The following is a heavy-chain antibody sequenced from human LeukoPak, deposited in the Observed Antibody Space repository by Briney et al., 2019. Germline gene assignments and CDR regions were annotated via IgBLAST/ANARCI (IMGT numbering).Heavy chain of an antibody. CDR1: GGTFSSYA. CDR3: ARVRAAAGTIDY. D-gene: IGHD6-13*01. Sequence: ASVKVSCKASGGTFSSYAISWVRQAPGQGLEWMGIINPSGGSTSYAQKFQGRVTMTRDTSTSTVYMELSSLRSEDTAVYYCARVRAAAGTIDYWGQGTLVTVSS. J-gene: IGHJ4*02. CDR2: INPSGGST. V-gene: IGHV1-46*01.